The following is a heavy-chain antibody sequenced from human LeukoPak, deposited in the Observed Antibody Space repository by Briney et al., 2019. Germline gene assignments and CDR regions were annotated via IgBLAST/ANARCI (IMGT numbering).Heavy chain of an antibody. CDR3: ARDLGRYYDRGTLSAFDI. Sequence: SETLSLTCTVSGYSISSGYYWGWIRQPPGRGLEWIGSIYHSGTSYYNPSLKSRVTISVDTSKNQFSLNLSSVTAADTAVYYRARDLGRYYDRGTLSAFDIWGQGTMVTVSS. J-gene: IGHJ3*02. CDR2: IYHSGTS. CDR1: GYSISSGYY. D-gene: IGHD3-9*01. V-gene: IGHV4-38-2*02.